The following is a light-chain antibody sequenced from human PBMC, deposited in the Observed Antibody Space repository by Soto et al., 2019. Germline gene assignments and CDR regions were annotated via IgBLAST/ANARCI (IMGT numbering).Light chain of an antibody. CDR3: QQLDSYPLT. CDR2: GAS. Sequence: DRVSITCRASQGIRTYLAWYQQKSGKAPKVLIYGASTLQSGVPSRFSGSGSGTEFTLTISCLQPEDFATYYCQQLDSYPLTFGGGTKVDIK. J-gene: IGKJ4*01. CDR1: QGIRTY. V-gene: IGKV1-9*01.